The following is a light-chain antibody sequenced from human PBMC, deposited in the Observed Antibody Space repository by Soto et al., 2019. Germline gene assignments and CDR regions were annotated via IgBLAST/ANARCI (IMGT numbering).Light chain of an antibody. CDR2: DVT. V-gene: IGLV2-14*03. Sequence: QSALTQPGSVSGSPGQSITISCSGTSSDVGGYNYVSWYQQHPGKAPKLMIYDVTLRPSGVSSRFSGSKSGNTASLTISGLQADDEADYYCCSYSSISTPVVFGGGTKVTVL. CDR3: CSYSSISTPVV. CDR1: SSDVGGYNY. J-gene: IGLJ2*01.